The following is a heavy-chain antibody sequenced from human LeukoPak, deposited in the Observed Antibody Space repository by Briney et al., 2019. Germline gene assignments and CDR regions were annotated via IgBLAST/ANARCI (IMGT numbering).Heavy chain of an antibody. V-gene: IGHV3-23*01. D-gene: IGHD4-23*01. CDR3: AKDERPGHYGGNSASDY. Sequence: PGGSLGLSCAASGFTFSSYAMSWVRQAPGKGLEWVSAISGSGGSTYYADSVKGRFTISRDNSKNTLYLQMNSLRAEDTAVYYCAKDERPGHYGGNSASDYWGQGTLVTVSS. CDR2: ISGSGGST. CDR1: GFTFSSYA. J-gene: IGHJ4*02.